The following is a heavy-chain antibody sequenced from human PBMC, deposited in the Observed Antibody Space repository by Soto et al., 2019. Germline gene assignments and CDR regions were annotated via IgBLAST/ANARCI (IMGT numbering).Heavy chain of an antibody. CDR1: GGSISSSSYY. Sequence: SETLSLTCTVSGGSISSSSYYWGWIRQPPGTGLEWIGSIFYSGSTSYNPSLKSRVTISVDTSKNQFSLKLSSVTAADTAVYFCSEANLVGYYFFDCWGQGTLVTVSS. CDR3: SEANLVGYYFFDC. V-gene: IGHV4-39*01. CDR2: IFYSGST. J-gene: IGHJ4*02. D-gene: IGHD1-26*01.